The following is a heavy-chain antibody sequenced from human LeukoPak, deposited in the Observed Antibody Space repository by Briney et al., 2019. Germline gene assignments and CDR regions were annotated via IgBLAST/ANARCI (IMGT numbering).Heavy chain of an antibody. Sequence: GSLRLSCAASGFTFSTYSMNWVRQAPGKGLEWVSSISGSSIYIYYADSVKGRFTISRDNAKNSLYLQMNGLRAEDTAVYYCARGPPYYDSSGYYYDYWGQGTLVTVSS. CDR1: GFTFSTYS. V-gene: IGHV3-21*01. CDR2: ISGSSIYI. D-gene: IGHD3-22*01. CDR3: ARGPPYYDSSGYYYDY. J-gene: IGHJ4*02.